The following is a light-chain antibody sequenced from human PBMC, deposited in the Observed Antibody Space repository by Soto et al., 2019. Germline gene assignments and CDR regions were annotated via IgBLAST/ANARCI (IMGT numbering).Light chain of an antibody. Sequence: EKVMTQSPATLSVSPGERATHSCRASQSVSSYLAWYQQKPGQAPRLLIYDASTRATGVPARFSGSGSGTEFTLTISSLQSEDLAVYYCQQYDDWPETFGQGTKVEIK. V-gene: IGKV3-15*01. CDR2: DAS. CDR1: QSVSSY. CDR3: QQYDDWPET. J-gene: IGKJ1*01.